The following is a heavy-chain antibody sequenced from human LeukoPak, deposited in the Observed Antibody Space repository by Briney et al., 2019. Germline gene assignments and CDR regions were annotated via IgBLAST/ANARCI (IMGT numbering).Heavy chain of an antibody. CDR2: IYHSGST. CDR3: ARYRVARFLEWLGFDP. V-gene: IGHV4-30-2*01. D-gene: IGHD3-3*01. Sequence: SETLSLTCTVSGGSISSGGYYWSWIRQPPGKGLEWIGYIYHSGSTYYNPSLKSRVTISVDRSKNQFSLKLSSVTAADTAVYYCARYRVARFLEWLGFDPWGQGTLVTVSS. J-gene: IGHJ5*02. CDR1: GGSISSGGYY.